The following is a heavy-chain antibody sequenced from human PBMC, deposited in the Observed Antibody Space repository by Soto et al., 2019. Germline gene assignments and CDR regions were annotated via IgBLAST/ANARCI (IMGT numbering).Heavy chain of an antibody. V-gene: IGHV1-69*06. J-gene: IGHJ4*02. D-gene: IGHD6-19*01. CDR1: GGTFSSYA. Sequence: ASVKVSCKASGGTFSSYAISWVRQAPGQGLEWMGGIIPIFGTANYAQKFQGRVTITADKSTSTAYMELSSLRSEDTAVYYCARDPGVAVAGHGDYWGQGTLVTVS. CDR3: ARDPGVAVAGHGDY. CDR2: IIPIFGTA.